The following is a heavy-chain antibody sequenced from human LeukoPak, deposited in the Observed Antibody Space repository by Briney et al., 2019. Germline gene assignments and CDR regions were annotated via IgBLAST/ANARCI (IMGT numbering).Heavy chain of an antibody. CDR2: INAGNGNT. Sequence: GASVKVSCKASGYTFTSYAMHWVRQAPGQRLEWMGWINAGNGNTKYSQKFQGRVTITRDTSASTAYMELSSLRSEDTAVYYCARDGPLCGGGCYSYGMDVWGQGTTVTVSS. CDR1: GYTFTSYA. V-gene: IGHV1-3*01. J-gene: IGHJ6*02. CDR3: ARDGPLCGGGCYSYGMDV. D-gene: IGHD2-21*02.